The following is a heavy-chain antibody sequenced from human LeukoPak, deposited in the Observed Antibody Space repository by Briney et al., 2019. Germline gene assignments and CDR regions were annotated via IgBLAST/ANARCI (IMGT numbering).Heavy chain of an antibody. D-gene: IGHD6-13*01. Sequence: PGGSLRLSCAASGFTFSSYGMHWVRQAPGKGLEWVAVISYDGSNKYYADSVKGRFTISRDNSKNTLYLQMNSLRAEDTAVYYCAREAAGGRGMDVWGQGTTVTVSS. CDR2: ISYDGSNK. J-gene: IGHJ6*02. CDR1: GFTFSSYG. CDR3: AREAAGGRGMDV. V-gene: IGHV3-30*03.